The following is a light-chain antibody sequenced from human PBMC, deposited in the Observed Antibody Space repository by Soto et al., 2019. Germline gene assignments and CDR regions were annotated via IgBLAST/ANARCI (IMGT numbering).Light chain of an antibody. CDR1: SSNIGAGFG. CDR3: QSYDNTLGGAV. V-gene: IGLV1-40*01. CDR2: GNN. J-gene: IGLJ7*01. Sequence: QSVLTQPPSVSRAPGQRVTISCSGSSSNIGAGFGVHWYQQFPGTAPKLLIYGNNNRPSGVPDRFSGSKSGTSASLAITGLQAEDEADYHCQSYDNTLGGAVFGGGTQLTVL.